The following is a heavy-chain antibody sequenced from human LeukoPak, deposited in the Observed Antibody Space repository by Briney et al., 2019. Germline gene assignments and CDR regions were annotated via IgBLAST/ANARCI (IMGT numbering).Heavy chain of an antibody. J-gene: IGHJ5*02. CDR2: IYYSGST. CDR1: GGSIISGGYY. V-gene: IGHV4-31*03. D-gene: IGHD3-10*01. Sequence: PSAALSLTCTVSGGSIISGGYYWSWIRQHPGKGLGWIGYIYYSGSTYYNPSLKSRVTISVDTSKNQFSLKLSSVTAADTAVYYCARGLVTMVRGVKSANWFDPWGQGTLVTVSS. CDR3: ARGLVTMVRGVKSANWFDP.